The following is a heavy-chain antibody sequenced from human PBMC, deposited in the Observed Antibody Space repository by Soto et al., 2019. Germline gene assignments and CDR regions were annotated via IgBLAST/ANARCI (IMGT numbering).Heavy chain of an antibody. D-gene: IGHD6-19*01. CDR2: IWYDGSNK. CDR3: AREVSSGWYLDGMDV. V-gene: IGHV3-33*01. Sequence: GGSLRLSCAASGFTFSSYGMHWVRQAPGKGLEWVAVIWYDGSNKYYADSVKGRFTISRDNSKNTLYLQMNSLRAEDTAVYYCAREVSSGWYLDGMDVWGQGTTVTVSS. J-gene: IGHJ6*02. CDR1: GFTFSSYG.